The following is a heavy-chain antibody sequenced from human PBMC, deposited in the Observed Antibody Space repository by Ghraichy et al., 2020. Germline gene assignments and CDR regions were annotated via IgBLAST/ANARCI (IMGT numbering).Heavy chain of an antibody. J-gene: IGHJ6*02. Sequence: ASVKVSCKASGYTFTSYGISWVRQAPGQGLEWMGWISAYNGNTNYAQKLQGRVTMTTDTSTSTAYMELRSLRSDDTAVYYCAREAADYDILTGYYHYYYYYGMDVWGQGTTVTVSS. D-gene: IGHD3-9*01. V-gene: IGHV1-18*04. CDR3: AREAADYDILTGYYHYYYYYGMDV. CDR1: GYTFTSYG. CDR2: ISAYNGNT.